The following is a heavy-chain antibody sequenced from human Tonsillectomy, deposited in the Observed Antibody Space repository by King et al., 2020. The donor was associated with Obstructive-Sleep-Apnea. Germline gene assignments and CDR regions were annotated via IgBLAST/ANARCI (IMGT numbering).Heavy chain of an antibody. CDR3: ARDRSGYSYGYLVY. D-gene: IGHD5-18*01. Sequence: RLQLQESGPGLVKPSETLSLTCTVSGGSISSSSYYWGWIRQPPGKGLEWIGSFYYSGNTYYNPSLKSRVTISVDTSKNQFSLKLSSVTAADTAVYYCARDRSGYSYGYLVYWGQGTLVTVSS. J-gene: IGHJ4*02. CDR2: FYYSGNT. CDR1: GGSISSSSYY. V-gene: IGHV4-39*06.